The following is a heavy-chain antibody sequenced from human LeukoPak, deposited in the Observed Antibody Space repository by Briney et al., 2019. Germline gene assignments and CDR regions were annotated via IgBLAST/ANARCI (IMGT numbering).Heavy chain of an antibody. J-gene: IGHJ4*02. CDR1: GGSISSSSYY. Sequence: SETLSLTCTVSGGSISSSSYYWGWIRQPPGQGLEWIGSIYYSGSTYYNPSLKSRVTISVDTSKNQFSLKLSSVTAADTAVYYCARVLIFGARGFDYWGQGTLVTVSS. V-gene: IGHV4-39*01. D-gene: IGHD3-3*02. CDR2: IYYSGST. CDR3: ARVLIFGARGFDY.